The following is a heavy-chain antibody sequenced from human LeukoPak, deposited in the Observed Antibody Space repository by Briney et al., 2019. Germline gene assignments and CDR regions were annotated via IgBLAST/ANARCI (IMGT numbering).Heavy chain of an antibody. V-gene: IGHV3-21*04. J-gene: IGHJ4*02. Sequence: PGGSLRLSCAASGFNFNSYTMNWVRQAPGKGLQWVANILASGSPTYYADSVKGRFIISRDNAKNSLYLQMNSLRAVDTAVYYCARVGRWELLRAFDYWGQGTLVTVSS. CDR3: ARVGRWELLRAFDY. CDR2: ILASGSPT. CDR1: GFNFNSYT. D-gene: IGHD1-26*01.